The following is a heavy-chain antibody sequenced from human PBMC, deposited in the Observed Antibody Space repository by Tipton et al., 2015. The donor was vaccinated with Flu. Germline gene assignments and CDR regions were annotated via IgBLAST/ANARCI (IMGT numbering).Heavy chain of an antibody. CDR3: ARLRVVVDGVKKGYYGLDV. J-gene: IGHJ6*02. CDR2: IFPDDADP. D-gene: IGHD2-2*01. V-gene: IGHV5-51*01. Sequence: EVQLVQSGAEVKKPGESLKISCKGSGYTFSTYWIAWVRQMPGKGLEWMGMIFPDDADPRYSPSFQGQVTMSADKSISTAYLQWSSLKASDSAMYYCARLRVVVDGVKKGYYGLDVWGQGTTVTVSS. CDR1: GYTFSTYW.